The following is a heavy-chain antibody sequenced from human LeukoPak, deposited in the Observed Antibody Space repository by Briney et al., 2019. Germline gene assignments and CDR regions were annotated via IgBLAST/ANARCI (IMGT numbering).Heavy chain of an antibody. CDR1: GYSISSGYY. V-gene: IGHV4-38-2*01. CDR3: ARSHMIVVVPGAFDI. D-gene: IGHD3-22*01. Sequence: WETLSLTCAVSGYSISSGYYWGWIRQPPGKGLEWIGSIYHSGSTYYNPSLKSRVTISVDTSKNQFSLKLSSVTAADTAVYYCARSHMIVVVPGAFDIWGQGTMVTVSS. J-gene: IGHJ3*02. CDR2: IYHSGST.